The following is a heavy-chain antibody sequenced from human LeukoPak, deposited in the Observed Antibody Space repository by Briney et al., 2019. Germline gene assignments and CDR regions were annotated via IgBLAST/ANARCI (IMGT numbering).Heavy chain of an antibody. CDR2: ISTSSTTI. Sequence: GGSLRLSCAASGFTFSSYSMNWVRQAPGKGLEWVSYISTSSTTIDFTDSVKGRFTISRDNAKNSLFLQMNCLRDEDTAVYYCARARTTVANHFDFWGQGTLVTVSS. CDR1: GFTFSSYS. D-gene: IGHD4-17*01. CDR3: ARARTTVANHFDF. V-gene: IGHV3-48*02. J-gene: IGHJ4*02.